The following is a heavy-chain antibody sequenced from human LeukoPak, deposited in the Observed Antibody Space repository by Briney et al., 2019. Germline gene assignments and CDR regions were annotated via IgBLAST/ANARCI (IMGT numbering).Heavy chain of an antibody. Sequence: SETLSLTCAVYGGSFSGYYWSWIRQPPGKGLEWIGEINHSGSTNYNPSLKSRVTISVDTSKNQFSLKLSSVTAADTAVYYCARGPRIAARPLKYNWFDPWGQGTLVTVSS. J-gene: IGHJ5*02. CDR1: GGSFSGYY. V-gene: IGHV4-34*01. CDR2: INHSGST. D-gene: IGHD6-6*01. CDR3: ARGPRIAARPLKYNWFDP.